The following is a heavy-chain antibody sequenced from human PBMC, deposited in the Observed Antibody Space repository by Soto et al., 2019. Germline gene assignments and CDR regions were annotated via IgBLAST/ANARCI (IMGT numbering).Heavy chain of an antibody. CDR1: GGTFSSYA. D-gene: IGHD2-2*01. J-gene: IGHJ4*02. CDR3: ARFPEPANPFDY. CDR2: IIPIFGTA. Sequence: ASVKVSCKASGGTFSSYAISWVRQAPGQGLEWMGGIIPIFGTANYAQKFQGRVTITADESTSTAYMELSSLRSEDTAVYYCARFPEPANPFDYWGQGTLVTVS. V-gene: IGHV1-69*13.